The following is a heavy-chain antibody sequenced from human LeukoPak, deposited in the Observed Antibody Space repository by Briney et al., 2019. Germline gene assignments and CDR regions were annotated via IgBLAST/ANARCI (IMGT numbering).Heavy chain of an antibody. CDR2: IIPIFGTP. Sequence: ASVKVSCKAAGGTFSSNAISWVRQAPGQGLECMGGIIPIFGTPNYAHKFQDRVTITADQSTSTAYMELSALRSEDTAVYYCANRGGGGIGMGILGSYDVWGQGTLVTVSS. CDR3: ANRGGGGIGMGILGSYDV. V-gene: IGHV1-69*13. D-gene: IGHD6-13*01. J-gene: IGHJ4*02. CDR1: GGTFSSNA.